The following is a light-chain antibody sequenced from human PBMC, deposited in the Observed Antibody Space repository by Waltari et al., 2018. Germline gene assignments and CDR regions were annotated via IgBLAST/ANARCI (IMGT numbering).Light chain of an antibody. CDR3: NSRDSSGNHVV. V-gene: IGLV3-19*01. CDR2: GQN. Sequence: SSELTQDPAVSVALGQTVSITCQGDGLRTYYGSWYQQKPGQAPVLVIYGQNNRPSGIPDRFSGSNSGNTASLTLTGAQAEDEAAYYCNSRDSSGNHVVFGGGTKLTVL. CDR1: GLRTYY. J-gene: IGLJ2*01.